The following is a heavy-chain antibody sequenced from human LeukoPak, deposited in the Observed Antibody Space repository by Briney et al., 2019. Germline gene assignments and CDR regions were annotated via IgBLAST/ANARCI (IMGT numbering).Heavy chain of an antibody. J-gene: IGHJ4*02. Sequence: GGSLRLSCAASGFTVSNNYMSWVRQAPGKGLEWVSAISGSGGSTYYADSVKGRFTISRDNSKNTLYLQMNSLRAEDTAVYYCAKDLYSSVNYFDYWGQGTLVTVSS. CDR1: GFTVSNNY. V-gene: IGHV3-23*01. CDR3: AKDLYSSVNYFDY. CDR2: ISGSGGST. D-gene: IGHD6-19*01.